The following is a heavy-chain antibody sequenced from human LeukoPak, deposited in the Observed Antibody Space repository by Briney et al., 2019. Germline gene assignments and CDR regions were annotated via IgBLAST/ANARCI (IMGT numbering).Heavy chain of an antibody. J-gene: IGHJ4*02. V-gene: IGHV1-2*02. Sequence: GGPVKVSCKASGYTFTGYYMHWVRQAPGQGLEWMGWINPNSGGTNYAQKFQGRVTMTRDTSISTAYMELSRLRSDDTAVYYCARVTHSSSFGVIRGGLLDYWGQGTLVTVSS. CDR2: INPNSGGT. D-gene: IGHD6-6*01. CDR3: ARVTHSSSFGVIRGGLLDY. CDR1: GYTFTGYY.